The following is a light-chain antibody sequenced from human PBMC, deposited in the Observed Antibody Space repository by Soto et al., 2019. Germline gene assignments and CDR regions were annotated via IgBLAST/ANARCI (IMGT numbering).Light chain of an antibody. CDR1: RSFASSY. Sequence: EIVLTQSPVTLSLSPGERATLSCRASRSFASSYLGWYQQKPGQAPRLLIYAASTRATGIPDRFSGSGSATDFTLTISRLEPEDIATYFCQHYHNLPRTFGQGTKLEIK. V-gene: IGKV3-20*01. CDR2: AAS. J-gene: IGKJ2*01. CDR3: QHYHNLPRT.